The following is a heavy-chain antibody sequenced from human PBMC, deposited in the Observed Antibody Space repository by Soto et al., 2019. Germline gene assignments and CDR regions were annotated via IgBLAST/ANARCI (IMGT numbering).Heavy chain of an antibody. V-gene: IGHV3-33*01. D-gene: IGHD4-17*01. CDR3: AREYGVYPDC. J-gene: IGHJ4*02. CDR1: GFTFSSYG. Sequence: QVQLVESGGGVVQPGRSLRLSCAASGFTFSSYGMHWVRQAPGKGLEWLSLIWFDGSNTYYADSVKGRFTISRDNSMNTLYLQMNSLRAEDTAVYYCAREYGVYPDCWGQGTLVTVSS. CDR2: IWFDGSNT.